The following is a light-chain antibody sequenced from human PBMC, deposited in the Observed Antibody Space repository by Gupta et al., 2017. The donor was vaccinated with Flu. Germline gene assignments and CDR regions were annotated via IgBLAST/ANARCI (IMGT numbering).Light chain of an antibody. J-gene: IGKJ2*01. Sequence: LSLSPGERATLSCRASQSVSSSYLAWYQQKPGQAPRLLIYGASSRATGIPDRFSGSGSGTDFTLTISRLEPEDFAVYYCQQYGSSPLMYTFGQGTKLEIK. CDR1: QSVSSSY. V-gene: IGKV3-20*01. CDR2: GAS. CDR3: QQYGSSPLMYT.